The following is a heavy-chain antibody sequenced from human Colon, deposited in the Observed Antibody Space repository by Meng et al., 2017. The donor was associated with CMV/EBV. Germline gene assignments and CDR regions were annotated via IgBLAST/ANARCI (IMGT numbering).Heavy chain of an antibody. D-gene: IGHD2-21*02. V-gene: IGHV3-30*06. J-gene: IGHJ5*02. CDR3: ARNRLECGGDCYFADS. CDR1: GFSFSSYA. CDR2: ISYDGSNQ. Sequence: GESLKISCVASGFSFSSYAMHWVRQAPGKGLEWVAVISYDGSNQYYADSVKGRFTISRDNSKNTLYVQINSLGIEDTAVYYCARNRLECGGDCYFADSWGQGTLVTVSS.